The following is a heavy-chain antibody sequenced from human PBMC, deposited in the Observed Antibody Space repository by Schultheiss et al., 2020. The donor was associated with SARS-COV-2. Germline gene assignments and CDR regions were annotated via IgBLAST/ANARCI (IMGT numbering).Heavy chain of an antibody. CDR1: GGSFSGYY. V-gene: IGHV4-34*01. D-gene: IGHD2-15*01. Sequence: GSLRLSCAVYGGSFSGYYWGWIRQPPGKGLEWIGEINHSGSTNYNPSLKSRVTISVDTSKNQFSLKLSSVTAADTAVYYCARGSRTVVVVAATDFDYWGQGTLVTVSS. CDR2: INHSGST. CDR3: ARGSRTVVVVAATDFDY. J-gene: IGHJ4*02.